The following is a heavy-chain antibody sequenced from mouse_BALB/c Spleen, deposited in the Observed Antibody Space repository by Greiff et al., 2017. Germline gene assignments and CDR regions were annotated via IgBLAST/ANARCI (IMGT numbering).Heavy chain of an antibody. CDR2: INSNGGST. D-gene: IGHD2-3*01. J-gene: IGHJ3*01. Sequence: EVKLMESGGGLVQPGGSRKLSCAASGFTFSSYGMSWVRQTPDKRLELVATINSNGGSTYYPDSVKGRFTISRDNAKNTLYLQMSSLKSEDTAMYYCARLGYYVETFAYWGQGTLVTVSA. V-gene: IGHV5-6-3*01. CDR1: GFTFSSYG. CDR3: ARLGYYVETFAY.